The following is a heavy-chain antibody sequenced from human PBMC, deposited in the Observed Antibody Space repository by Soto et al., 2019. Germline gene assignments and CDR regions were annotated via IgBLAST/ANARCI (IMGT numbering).Heavy chain of an antibody. CDR2: ISYDGSNK. D-gene: IGHD4-17*01. Sequence: QVQLVESGGGVVQPGRSLRLSCAASGFTFSSYGMHWVRQAPGKGLEWVAVISYDGSNKYYADSVKGQFTISRDNSKNTLYLQMNSLRAEDTAVYYCAKDSSDYLFDYWGQGTLVTVSS. CDR3: AKDSSDYLFDY. V-gene: IGHV3-30*18. CDR1: GFTFSSYG. J-gene: IGHJ4*02.